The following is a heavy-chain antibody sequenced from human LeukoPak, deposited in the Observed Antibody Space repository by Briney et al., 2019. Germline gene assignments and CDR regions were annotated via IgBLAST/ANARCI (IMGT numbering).Heavy chain of an antibody. Sequence: ASVKVPCKVSGYTLTELSMHWVRQAPGKGLEWMGGFDPEDDETIYAQKFQGRVTMTEDTSTDTAYMELSSLRSEDTAVYYCATLGIAVAGYYYYGMDVWGQGTTVTVSS. J-gene: IGHJ6*02. CDR2: FDPEDDET. CDR3: ATLGIAVAGYYYYGMDV. D-gene: IGHD6-19*01. CDR1: GYTLTELS. V-gene: IGHV1-24*01.